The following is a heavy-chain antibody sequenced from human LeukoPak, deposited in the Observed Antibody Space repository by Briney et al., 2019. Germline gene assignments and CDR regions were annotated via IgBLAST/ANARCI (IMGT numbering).Heavy chain of an antibody. D-gene: IGHD3-9*01. V-gene: IGHV3-23*01. J-gene: IGHJ4*02. Sequence: GGSLRLSCAASGFTFRNSAMSWVRQAPGKGLEWASAISGSGGNTYYADSVKGRSTISRDNSKNTLYLQMNSLRAEDTAVYYCVKESYHILTGYYEDYWGQGTLVTVSS. CDR2: ISGSGGNT. CDR3: VKESYHILTGYYEDY. CDR1: GFTFRNSA.